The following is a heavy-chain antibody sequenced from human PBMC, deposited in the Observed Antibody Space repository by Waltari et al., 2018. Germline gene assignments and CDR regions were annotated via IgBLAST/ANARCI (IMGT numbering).Heavy chain of an antibody. D-gene: IGHD3-10*01. Sequence: EVQLVESGGGLVQPGGSLRLSCAASGFTFSSYWMSWVRQAPGKGLEWVANIKQDGSVKYYVDSVKGRFTISRDNAKNSLYLQMNSLRAEDTAVYYCARDTRAGSGSYYMFDYWGQGTLVTVSS. J-gene: IGHJ4*02. CDR3: ARDTRAGSGSYYMFDY. CDR2: IKQDGSVK. V-gene: IGHV3-7*01. CDR1: GFTFSSYW.